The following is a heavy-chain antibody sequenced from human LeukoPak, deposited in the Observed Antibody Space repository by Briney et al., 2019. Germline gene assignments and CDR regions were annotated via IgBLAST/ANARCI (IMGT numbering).Heavy chain of an antibody. CDR1: GGSISSFY. Sequence: PSETLSLTCTVSGGSISSFYWSWIRQPPGKGLEWIGYIYYSGSTDCDPSLKSRVTISVDTSKNQFSLNLSSVTAADTAVYYCARVNINNWHSCDYWGQGTLVTVSS. J-gene: IGHJ4*02. V-gene: IGHV4-59*12. CDR2: IYYSGST. D-gene: IGHD1-1*01. CDR3: ARVNINNWHSCDY.